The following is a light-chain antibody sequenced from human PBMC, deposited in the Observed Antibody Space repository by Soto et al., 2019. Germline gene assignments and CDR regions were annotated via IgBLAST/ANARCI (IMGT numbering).Light chain of an antibody. V-gene: IGKV3-15*01. J-gene: IGKJ1*01. Sequence: HSPSTXSVTYKEIAPLPCRASQSVRSNLDWYPQKPGKAXRXXXYGESNRETGIPARLRGSGSGKEFTLTISSLQSEDFAVYYCQVSNNLLWTVGNGTVVDI. CDR1: QSVRSN. CDR2: GES. CDR3: QVSNNLLWT.